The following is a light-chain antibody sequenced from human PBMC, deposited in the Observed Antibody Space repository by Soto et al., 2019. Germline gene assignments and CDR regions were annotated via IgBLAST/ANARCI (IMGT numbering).Light chain of an antibody. J-gene: IGKJ2*01. V-gene: IGKV1-5*03. Sequence: DIQLTQSPSTLSASIGDRVTITCRASQSVNNWLAWYQQKPGKAPKLLIYKASNLESGVPSRFSGSGSGTEFTLTISSLQPDDFATYYCQQVNSYFGQGTKLEIK. CDR2: KAS. CDR1: QSVNNW. CDR3: QQVNSY.